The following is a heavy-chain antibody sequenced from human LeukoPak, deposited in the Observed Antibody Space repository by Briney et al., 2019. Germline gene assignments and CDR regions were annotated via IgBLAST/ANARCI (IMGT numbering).Heavy chain of an antibody. Sequence: SVKVSCKASGGTFNSYAISWVRQAPGQGLEWMGGIIPIFGTPKYAQKFQGRVTITADESTSTAYMELSSLTSEDTAVYYCASSGYWGGYGGYYYYMDVWGKGTTVTVSS. V-gene: IGHV1-69*13. D-gene: IGHD4-23*01. CDR3: ASSGYWGGYGGYYYYMDV. CDR1: GGTFNSYA. CDR2: IIPIFGTP. J-gene: IGHJ6*03.